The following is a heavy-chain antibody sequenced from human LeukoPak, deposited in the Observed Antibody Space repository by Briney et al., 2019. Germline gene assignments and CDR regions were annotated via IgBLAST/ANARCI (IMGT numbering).Heavy chain of an antibody. J-gene: IGHJ3*02. CDR2: IYPGDSKS. CDR1: GYSFTNHW. V-gene: IGHV5-51*01. CDR3: AREYGDENDDAFDI. Sequence: GESLKISCKGSGYSFTNHWIAWVRQMPGKGLEWMGIIYPGDSKSRYSPSFQGQVTISVDKSISTAYLQWSSLKASDTAMYYCAREYGDENDDAFDIWGQGTMVTVSS. D-gene: IGHD4-17*01.